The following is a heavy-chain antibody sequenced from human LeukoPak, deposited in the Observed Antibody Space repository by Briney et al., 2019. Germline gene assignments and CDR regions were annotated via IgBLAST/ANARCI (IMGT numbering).Heavy chain of an antibody. J-gene: IGHJ2*01. V-gene: IGHV1-2*02. CDR2: INPNSGGT. CDR1: GYTFTGYY. CDR3: ARVNYSNHWYFDL. Sequence: ASVKVSCKASGYTFTGYYMHWVRQAPGQGLEWMGWINPNSGGTNYAQKFQGRVTMTRDTSISTAYMELSRLRSDDTAVYYCARVNYSNHWYFDLWGRGTLVTVSS. D-gene: IGHD4-11*01.